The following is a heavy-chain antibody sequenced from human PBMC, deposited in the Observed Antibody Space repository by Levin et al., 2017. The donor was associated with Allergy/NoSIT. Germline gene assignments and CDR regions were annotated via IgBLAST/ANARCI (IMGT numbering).Heavy chain of an antibody. V-gene: IGHV3-23*01. CDR2: ISGSGGST. CDR3: AKKPDGFYYYYMDG. J-gene: IGHJ6*03. CDR1: GFTFSSYA. Sequence: PGESLKISCAASGFTFSSYAMSWVRQAPGKGLGWVSAISGSGGSTYYADSVKGRFTLSRDNSKNTLYLQMNSLRAEDTAVYYCAKKPDGFYYYYMDGWGKGTTVTVSS. D-gene: IGHD1-14*01.